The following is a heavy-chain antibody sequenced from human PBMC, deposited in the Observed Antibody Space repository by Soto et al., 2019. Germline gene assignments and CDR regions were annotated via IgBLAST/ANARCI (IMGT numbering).Heavy chain of an antibody. CDR3: ARERQLGNYFDY. CDR1: GFTFSSYG. V-gene: IGHV3-33*01. D-gene: IGHD6-13*01. CDR2: IWYDGSNK. J-gene: IGHJ4*02. Sequence: QVQLVESGGGVVQPGRSLRLSCAASGFTFSSYGMHWVRQAPGKGLEWVAVIWYDGSNKYYEDSVKGRFTISRDNSKNTLYLQMNSLRAEDTAVYYCARERQLGNYFDYWGQGTLVTVSS.